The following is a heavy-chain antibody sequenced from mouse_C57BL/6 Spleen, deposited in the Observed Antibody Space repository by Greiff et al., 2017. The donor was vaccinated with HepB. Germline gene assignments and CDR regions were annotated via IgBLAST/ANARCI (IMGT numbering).Heavy chain of an antibody. Sequence: QVQLQQPGAELVRPGTSVKLSCKASGYTFTSYWMHWVKQRPGQGLEWIGVIDPSDSYTNYNQKFKGKATLTVDKSSSTAYMQLSSLTSEDAAVYYCARFATMIRGFADWGQGTLVTVSA. CDR1: GYTFTSYW. CDR2: IDPSDSYT. CDR3: ARFATMIRGFAD. J-gene: IGHJ3*01. D-gene: IGHD2-4*01. V-gene: IGHV1-59*01.